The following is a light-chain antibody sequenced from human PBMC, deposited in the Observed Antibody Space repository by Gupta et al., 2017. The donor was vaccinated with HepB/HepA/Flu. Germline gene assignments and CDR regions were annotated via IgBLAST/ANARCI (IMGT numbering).Light chain of an antibody. CDR2: GIS. CDR3: QQDNDWPRT. CDR1: QSVLSN. V-gene: IGKV3-15*01. Sequence: VVTQSPATLSVSPGERATLACRASQSVLSNLAWYQQKPGQAPRLLIYGISTRATGTPARFSGSGSGTEFTLTISSLQSEDFAVYYCQQDNDWPRTFGQGTKVEIK. J-gene: IGKJ1*01.